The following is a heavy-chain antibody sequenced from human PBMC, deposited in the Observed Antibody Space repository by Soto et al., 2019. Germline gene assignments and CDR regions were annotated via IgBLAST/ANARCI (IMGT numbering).Heavy chain of an antibody. CDR3: ARGGNVAAAGTIYLDS. CDR2: IYHSGST. CDR1: GDSISSRNW. D-gene: IGHD6-13*01. J-gene: IGHJ4*02. V-gene: IGHV4-4*02. Sequence: QVQLQESGPGLVKPSGTLSLTCAVSGDSISSRNWWTWVRQPPGKGLEWIGEIYHSGSTNYSPTLKSRVTISVDMSKNQFSLKLPSVTAADPAVYYCARGGNVAAAGTIYLDSWGQGTLVTVSS.